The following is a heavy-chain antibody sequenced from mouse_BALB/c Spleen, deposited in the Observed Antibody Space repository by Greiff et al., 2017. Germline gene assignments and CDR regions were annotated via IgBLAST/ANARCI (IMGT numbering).Heavy chain of an antibody. Sequence: VQLQQSGAELAKPGASVKMSCKASGYTFTSYWMHWVKQRPGQGLEWIGYINPSTGYTEYNQKFKDKATLTADKSSSTAYMQLSSLTSEDSAVYYCAREGLPCDYWGQGTTLTVSS. CDR2: INPSTGYT. V-gene: IGHV1-7*01. CDR3: AREGLPCDY. D-gene: IGHD2-4*01. CDR1: GYTFTSYW. J-gene: IGHJ2*01.